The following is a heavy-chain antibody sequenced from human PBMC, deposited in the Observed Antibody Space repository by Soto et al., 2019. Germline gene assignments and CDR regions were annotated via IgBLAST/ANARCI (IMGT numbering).Heavy chain of an antibody. V-gene: IGHV3-7*03. CDR3: AKMTSRESSPL. CDR2: INQDGSGK. D-gene: IGHD3-10*01. J-gene: IGHJ4*02. CDR1: GFTFSSYW. Sequence: EVGLVESGGGLVQPGESLRLSCAASGFTFSSYWMHWIRQAPGKGLEWVANINQDGSGKYYVDSVKGRFTISRDNTKNSLFLEMNSLRAEDTAVYYCAKMTSRESSPLWGQGTLATVSS.